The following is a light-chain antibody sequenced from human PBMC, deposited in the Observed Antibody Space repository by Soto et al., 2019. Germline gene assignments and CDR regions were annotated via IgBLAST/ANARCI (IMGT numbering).Light chain of an antibody. V-gene: IGLV2-14*01. CDR1: SSDVGNYNY. Sequence: QSVLTQPASVSGSHGQSITISCTGTSSDVGNYNYVSWYQQHPGEVPKLIIFNVNNRPSGVSNRFSGSKSGNTASLTISGLQAEDEADYYCSSFTSSTTYVFGTGTKVTVL. J-gene: IGLJ1*01. CDR2: NVN. CDR3: SSFTSSTTYV.